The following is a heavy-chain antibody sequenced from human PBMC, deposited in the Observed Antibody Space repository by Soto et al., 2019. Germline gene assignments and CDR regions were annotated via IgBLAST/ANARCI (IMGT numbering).Heavy chain of an antibody. J-gene: IGHJ4*02. CDR1: GFTFRSSA. V-gene: IGHV1-58*01. CDR3: AAAQGGRGSYFLFDY. D-gene: IGHD1-26*01. Sequence: QKQLVQSGPEVKKPGTSVKVSCKASGFTFRSSAVQWVRKARGQRLEWIGWIVVGSGNTNYAQKFQERVTITRDMSSSTAYRELSSLRSEDTAVYYCAAAQGGRGSYFLFDYWGQGTLLTVSS. CDR2: IVVGSGNT.